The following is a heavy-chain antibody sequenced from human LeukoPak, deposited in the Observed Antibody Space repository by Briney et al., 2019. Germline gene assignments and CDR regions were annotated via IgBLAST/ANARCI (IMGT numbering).Heavy chain of an antibody. V-gene: IGHV4-34*01. J-gene: IGHJ4*02. CDR3: ARGGLGATGEFDY. CDR1: GGSFSGYY. CDR2: INHSGST. D-gene: IGHD3-16*01. Sequence: PSETLSLTCAVYGGSFSGYYWSWIRQPPGKGLEWIGEINHSGSTNYNPSLKSRVTISVDTSKNQFSLKLSSVTAADTAVYYCARGGLGATGEFDYWGQGTLVTVSS.